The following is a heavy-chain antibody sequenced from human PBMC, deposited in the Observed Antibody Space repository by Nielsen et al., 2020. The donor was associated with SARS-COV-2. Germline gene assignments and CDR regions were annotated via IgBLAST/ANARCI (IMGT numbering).Heavy chain of an antibody. CDR1: GYRFTAYS. V-gene: IGHV1-2*06. CDR2: IDPHSGGT. CDR3: ARGDYSNPNY. J-gene: IGHJ4*02. Sequence: ASVKVSCKASGYRFTAYSMHWVRQAPGQGPEWMGRIDPHSGGTTYAQKFQGRVTMTRDTSINTAYMELTRLRSDDTAVYYCARGDYSNPNYWGQGSLVPSPQ. D-gene: IGHD4-11*01.